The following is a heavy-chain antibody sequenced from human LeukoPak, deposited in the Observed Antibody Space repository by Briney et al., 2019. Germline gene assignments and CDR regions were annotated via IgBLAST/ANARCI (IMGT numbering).Heavy chain of an antibody. J-gene: IGHJ4*02. Sequence: SETLSLTCTVSGGSISSYYWGWIRQPPGKGLEWIGSIYYSGSTYYNPSLKSRVTISVDTSKNQFSLKLSSVTAADTAVYYCARALIEYYDILTGFDYWGQGTLVTVSS. CDR3: ARALIEYYDILTGFDY. CDR2: IYYSGST. CDR1: GGSISSYY. D-gene: IGHD3-9*01. V-gene: IGHV4-39*07.